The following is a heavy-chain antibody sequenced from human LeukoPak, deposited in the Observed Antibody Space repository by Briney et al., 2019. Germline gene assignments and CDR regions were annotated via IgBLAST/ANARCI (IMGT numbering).Heavy chain of an antibody. CDR3: ARDRHGSGTYNYYAMDV. V-gene: IGHV1-46*01. D-gene: IGHD3-10*01. J-gene: IGHJ6*02. Sequence: GASVKISCKASGYTFTSYYMHWVRQAPGQGLEWMGIINPSGGSTTYAQKFQGRVTITRDTSTNTVYMEVSSLRSEDTAVYYCARDRHGSGTYNYYAMDVWGQGTTVTVSS. CDR1: GYTFTSYY. CDR2: INPSGGST.